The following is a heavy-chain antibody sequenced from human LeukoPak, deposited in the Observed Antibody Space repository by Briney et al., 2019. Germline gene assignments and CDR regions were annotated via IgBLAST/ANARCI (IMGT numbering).Heavy chain of an antibody. Sequence: ASVKVSCKASGYTFTSYDINWVRQATGQGLEWMGWLNPNSGKKGYAQKFQGRVTMTRDTSISTAYMELSSLRSEDTAVYYCARGQGYYDYVWGSYRLYYFDYWGQGTLVTVSS. J-gene: IGHJ4*02. D-gene: IGHD3-16*02. CDR1: GYTFTSYD. V-gene: IGHV1-8*01. CDR3: ARGQGYYDYVWGSYRLYYFDY. CDR2: LNPNSGKK.